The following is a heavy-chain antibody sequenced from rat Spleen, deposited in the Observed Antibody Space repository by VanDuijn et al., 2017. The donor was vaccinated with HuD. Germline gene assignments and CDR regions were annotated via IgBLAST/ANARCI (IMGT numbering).Heavy chain of an antibody. CDR3: ARLRLYRDSYAHLFDY. J-gene: IGHJ2*01. V-gene: IGHV5-19*01. Sequence: EVQLVESGGGLVQPGRSLKLSCAASGFTFSNYGMHWIRQAPTKGLEWVASISPTGGSTSYRDPVKGRFTISRENAKNTQYLQMDRLRSEDTATYYCARLRLYRDSYAHLFDYWGQGVMVTVSS. D-gene: IGHD1-12*01. CDR2: ISPTGGST. CDR1: GFTFSNYG.